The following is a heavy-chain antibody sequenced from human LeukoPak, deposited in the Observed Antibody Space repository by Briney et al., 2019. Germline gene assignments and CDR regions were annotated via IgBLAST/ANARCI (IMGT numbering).Heavy chain of an antibody. V-gene: IGHV3-30*18. CDR1: GFTFSSYG. Sequence: GGSLRLSCAASGFTFSSYGMHWVRQAPGKGLEWVAVISYDGRNKYYAGSVKGRFAISRDNSKNTLYLQMNRLRVEDSAVYFCANVESSVYHYCSYYWGQGTLVTVSS. J-gene: IGHJ4*02. CDR3: ANVESSVYHYCSYY. CDR2: ISYDGRNK. D-gene: IGHD3-22*01.